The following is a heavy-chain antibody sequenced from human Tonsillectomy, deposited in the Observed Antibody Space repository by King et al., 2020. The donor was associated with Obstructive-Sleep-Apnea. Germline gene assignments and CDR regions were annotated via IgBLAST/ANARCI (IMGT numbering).Heavy chain of an antibody. CDR3: ARDLGYSYGIDY. D-gene: IGHD5-18*01. V-gene: IGHV4-59*01. Sequence: QLQESGPGLVKPSETLSLTCTVSGDSISTYYWSWFRQPPGKGLEWIVYFYSSGSTNYNASLKSQVTISVDTSKNQFSLKLRSVTAADTAVYYCARDLGYSYGIDYWGQGTLVTVSS. CDR2: FYSSGST. CDR1: GDSISTYY. J-gene: IGHJ4*02.